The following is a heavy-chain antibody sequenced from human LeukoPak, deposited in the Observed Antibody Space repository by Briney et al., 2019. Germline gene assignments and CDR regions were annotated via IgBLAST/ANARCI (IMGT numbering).Heavy chain of an antibody. D-gene: IGHD5-18*01. CDR3: AREGTAMAFRRYYFDY. Sequence: SETLSLTCTVSGGSISSSSYYWGWIRQPPGKGLEWIGSIYYSGSTYYNPSLKSRVTISVDTSKNQFSLKLSSVTAADTAVYYCAREGTAMAFRRYYFDYWGQGTLVTVSS. CDR2: IYYSGST. V-gene: IGHV4-39*07. CDR1: GGSISSSSYY. J-gene: IGHJ4*02.